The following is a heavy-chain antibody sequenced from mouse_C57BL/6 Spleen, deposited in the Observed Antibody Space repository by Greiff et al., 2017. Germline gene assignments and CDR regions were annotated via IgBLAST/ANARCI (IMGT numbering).Heavy chain of an antibody. J-gene: IGHJ3*01. Sequence: QVQLQQPGAELVRPGTSVKLSCKASGYTFTSYWMHWVKQRPGQGLEWIGVIDPSDSYTNYNQKFKGKATLTVDTSSSTAYMQLSSLTSEDSAVYYCARNYGSSPWFAYWGQGTLVTVS. V-gene: IGHV1-59*01. CDR1: GYTFTSYW. D-gene: IGHD1-1*01. CDR3: ARNYGSSPWFAY. CDR2: IDPSDSYT.